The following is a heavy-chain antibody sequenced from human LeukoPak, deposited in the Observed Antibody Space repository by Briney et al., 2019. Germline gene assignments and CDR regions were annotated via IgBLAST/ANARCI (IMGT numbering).Heavy chain of an antibody. V-gene: IGHV3-7*01. D-gene: IGHD5-24*01. Sequence: PGGSLRLSRAASGFTFSTYWMTWVRQAPGKGLEWVANIKQDGSEKYYVDSVKGRFTVSRDNAKNSVFLLMNSLRADDTAVYYCVRDREVPTPDEYFEHWGQGTLVTVSS. CDR2: IKQDGSEK. J-gene: IGHJ1*01. CDR1: GFTFSTYW. CDR3: VRDREVPTPDEYFEH.